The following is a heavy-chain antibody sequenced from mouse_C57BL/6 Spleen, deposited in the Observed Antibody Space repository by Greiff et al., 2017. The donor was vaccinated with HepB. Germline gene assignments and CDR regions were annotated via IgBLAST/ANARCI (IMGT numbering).Heavy chain of an antibody. CDR2: INPNNGGT. CDR1: GYTFTDYY. V-gene: IGHV1-26*01. J-gene: IGHJ4*01. CDR3: ARFGGYAMDY. Sequence: EVQLQQSGPELVKPGASVKISCKASGYTFTDYYMNWVKQSHGKSLEWIGDINPNNGGTSYNQKFKGKATLTVDKSSSTAYMELRSLTSEDSAVYYCARFGGYAMDYWGQGTSATVSS.